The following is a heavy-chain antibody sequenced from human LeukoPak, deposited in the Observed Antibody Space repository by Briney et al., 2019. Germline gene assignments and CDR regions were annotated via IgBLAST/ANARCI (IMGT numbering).Heavy chain of an antibody. V-gene: IGHV3-21*01. CDR1: GFTFSSYS. CDR3: ARWEMATIGIGY. CDR2: ISSSSYI. Sequence: GGSLSLSCAASGFTFSSYSMNWVRQAPGKGLEWVSSISSSSYIYYADPVKGRFTISRDNAKNSLYLQMNSLRAEDTAVYYCARWEMATIGIGYWGQGTLVTVSS. J-gene: IGHJ4*02. D-gene: IGHD1-1*01.